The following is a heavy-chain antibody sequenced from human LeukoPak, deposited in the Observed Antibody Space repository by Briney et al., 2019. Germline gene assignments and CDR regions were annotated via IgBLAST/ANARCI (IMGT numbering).Heavy chain of an antibody. D-gene: IGHD3-10*01. CDR3: AKGSGTQITVKYYYYYYMDV. CDR2: IRYDGSNK. J-gene: IGHJ6*03. V-gene: IGHV3-30*02. Sequence: GGSLRLSCAASGFTFSSYGMRWVRQAPGKGLEWVAFIRYDGSNKYYADSVKGRFTISRDNSKNTLYLQMNSLRAEDTAVYYCAKGSGTQITVKYYYYYYMDVWGKGTTVTISS. CDR1: GFTFSSYG.